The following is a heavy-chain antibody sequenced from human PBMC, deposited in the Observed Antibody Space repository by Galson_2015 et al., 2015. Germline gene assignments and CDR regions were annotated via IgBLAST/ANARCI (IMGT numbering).Heavy chain of an antibody. CDR3: ARSPHTGGCYQH. J-gene: IGHJ1*01. V-gene: IGHV3-13*04. CDR2: IGTAGDT. D-gene: IGHD2-8*02. CDR1: GFTFSSYD. Sequence: SLRLSCAASGFTFSSYDMHWVRHATGKGLEWVSAIGTAGDTYYPGSVKGRFTISRENAKNSLYLQMNSLRAGDTAVYYCARSPHTGGCYQHWVQATLVTVSS.